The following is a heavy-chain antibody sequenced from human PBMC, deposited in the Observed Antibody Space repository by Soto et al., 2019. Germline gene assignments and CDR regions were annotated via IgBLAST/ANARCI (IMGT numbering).Heavy chain of an antibody. CDR1: GGTFSSYA. J-gene: IGHJ4*02. Sequence: SVKVSCKASGGTFSSYAISWVRQAPGQGLEWMGGIIPIFGTANYAQKFQGRVTITADESTSTAYMELSSLRSEDTAVYYCARGEPSQYYYDSIGYYFDYWGQGTLVTVSS. CDR3: ARGEPSQYYYDSIGYYFDY. D-gene: IGHD3-22*01. CDR2: IIPIFGTA. V-gene: IGHV1-69*13.